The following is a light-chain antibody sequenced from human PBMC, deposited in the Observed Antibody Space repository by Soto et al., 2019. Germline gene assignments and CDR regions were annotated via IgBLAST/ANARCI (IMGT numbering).Light chain of an antibody. CDR1: HSINNY. CDR2: AAS. Sequence: IQMTQSPSSLSASVGDRVINTCRSDHSINNYLNWYQQRPGKVPKLLIYAASTLQSGVPSRFSGSGSGRVFTLTINSLQPEDFATYYCQQSYSTLGSFGRGTRVEI. V-gene: IGKV1-39*01. J-gene: IGKJ2*01. CDR3: QQSYSTLGS.